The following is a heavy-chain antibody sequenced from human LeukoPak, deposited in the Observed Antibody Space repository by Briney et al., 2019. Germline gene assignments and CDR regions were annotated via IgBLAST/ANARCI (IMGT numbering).Heavy chain of an antibody. CDR1: GYTFISYG. Sequence: ASVKVSCKASGYTFISYGISWVRQAPGQGLEWMGWISAYNGNTNYAQKLQGRVTMTTDTSTSTAYMELRSLRSDDTAVYYCARDGPYSSSSGVFDYWGQGTLVTVSS. J-gene: IGHJ4*02. CDR3: ARDGPYSSSSGVFDY. V-gene: IGHV1-18*01. CDR2: ISAYNGNT. D-gene: IGHD6-6*01.